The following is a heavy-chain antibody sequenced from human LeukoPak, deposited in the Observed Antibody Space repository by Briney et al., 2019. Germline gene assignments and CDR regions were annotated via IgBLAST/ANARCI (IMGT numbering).Heavy chain of an antibody. CDR1: GYNFITIA. CDR3: ARGGPWVVATINDYYLAV. J-gene: IGHJ6*03. CDR2: SSAYNGDG. D-gene: IGHD5-24*01. V-gene: IGHV1-18*01. Sequence: ASVKVSCQASGYNFITIATRWVRQAPGQGLEWMGWSSAYNGDGNFVQKFQGRVTMTTDTSTNTAYMELRSLRYDDTAVYYCARGGPWVVATINDYYLAVWGKGTTVTVSS.